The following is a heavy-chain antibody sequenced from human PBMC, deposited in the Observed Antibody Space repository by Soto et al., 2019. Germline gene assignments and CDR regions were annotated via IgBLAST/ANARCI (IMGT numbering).Heavy chain of an antibody. CDR3: ASNYAYAEGYYWYGIDV. J-gene: IGHJ6*02. CDR1: GFTFSRYW. Sequence: EVQLVESGGGLVLPGGSLRLSCAASGFTFSRYWMHWVRQAPGKGLVWVSRISSYGSDTHYADSVKGRFTISRDNAKNTLYLQMNSLGADDTAVYYCASNYAYAEGYYWYGIDVWGQGTTVTVS. CDR2: ISSYGSDT. D-gene: IGHD3-16*01. V-gene: IGHV3-74*01.